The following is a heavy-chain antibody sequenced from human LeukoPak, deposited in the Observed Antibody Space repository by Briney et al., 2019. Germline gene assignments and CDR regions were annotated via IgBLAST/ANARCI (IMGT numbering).Heavy chain of an antibody. D-gene: IGHD4-11*01. J-gene: IGHJ4*02. Sequence: SETLSLTCTVSGGSISSYYWSWIRQPAGKGLEWIGRIYTSGSTNYNPSLKSRVTMSVDTSKNQFSLKLSSVTAADTAVYYCASNIARKDYSNHYFDYWGQGTLVTVSS. CDR3: ASNIARKDYSNHYFDY. CDR1: GGSISSYY. V-gene: IGHV4-4*07. CDR2: IYTSGST.